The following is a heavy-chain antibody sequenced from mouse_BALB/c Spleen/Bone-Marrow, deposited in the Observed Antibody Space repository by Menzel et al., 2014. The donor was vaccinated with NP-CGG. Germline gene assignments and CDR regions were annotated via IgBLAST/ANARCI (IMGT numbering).Heavy chain of an antibody. CDR1: GLTFTDYY. CDR2: IRNKPNGYST. Sequence: EVMLMESGGGLVQPGGSLRLSCATSGLTFTDYYMSWVRQSPGNALEWLGFIRNKPNGYSTEYSASVKGRFTISMDNSQSILYLQMNTLRAEDSATYYCARDDYGRGYWSQGTTLTVSS. D-gene: IGHD1-1*01. J-gene: IGHJ2*01. V-gene: IGHV7-3*02. CDR3: ARDDYGRGY.